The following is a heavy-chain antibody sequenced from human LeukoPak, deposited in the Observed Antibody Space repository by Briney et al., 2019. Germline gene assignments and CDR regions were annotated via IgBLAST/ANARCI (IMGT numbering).Heavy chain of an antibody. CDR3: ARLLSSGNHYRGYFDS. J-gene: IGHJ4*02. CDR1: GGSISSSYYY. Sequence: PSETLSLTCTVSGGSISSSYYYWSWIRQHPGKGLEWIGYMYYSGSTYYKPSLNSRLTISVDTSKNQSSLKLSSVTAADTAVYYCARLLSSGNHYRGYFDSWGQGTLVTVSS. CDR2: MYYSGST. V-gene: IGHV4-31*03. D-gene: IGHD3-10*01.